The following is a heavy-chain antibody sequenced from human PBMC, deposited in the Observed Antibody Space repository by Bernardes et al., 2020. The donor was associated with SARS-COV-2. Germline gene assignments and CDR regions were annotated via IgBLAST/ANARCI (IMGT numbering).Heavy chain of an antibody. J-gene: IGHJ4*02. D-gene: IGHD2-15*01. CDR2: ISSGVST. V-gene: IGHV3-53*01. CDR3: ARVDRISSLDS. Sequence: GGSLRLSCAASGFTVSAAYMSWVRQAPGKGLEWVSDISSGVSTHYADSVRGRFTISRDTSRNTLFLQMNNLRAEDTAVYYCARVDRISSLDSWGQGTLVTVSS. CDR1: GFTVSAAY.